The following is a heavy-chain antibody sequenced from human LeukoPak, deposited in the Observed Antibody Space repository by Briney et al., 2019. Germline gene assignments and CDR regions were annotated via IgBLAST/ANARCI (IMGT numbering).Heavy chain of an antibody. CDR3: ARVDGSPDS. V-gene: IGHV1-8*03. CDR2: VNLKSGNT. J-gene: IGHJ4*02. CDR1: GYTFTRYD. D-gene: IGHD2-15*01. Sequence: ASVKVSCKASGYTFTRYDINWVRQATGQGLEWMGWVNLKSGNTGSAQKFQGRVTITRDTSINTAYMELSSLRPEDTGVYYCARVDGSPDSWGQGTLVTVSS.